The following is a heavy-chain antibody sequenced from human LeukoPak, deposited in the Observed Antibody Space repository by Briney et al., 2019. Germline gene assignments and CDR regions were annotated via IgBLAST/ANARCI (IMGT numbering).Heavy chain of an antibody. CDR2: IYHSGST. J-gene: IGHJ4*02. Sequence: PSQTLSLTCAVSGGSISSGSYYWSWIRQPPGKGLEWIGYIYHSGSTYYNPSLKSRVTISVDRSKNQFSLKLSSVTAADTAVYYCARDKCSSTSCYKGGFDYWGQGTLVTVSS. CDR3: ARDKCSSTSCYKGGFDY. V-gene: IGHV4-30-2*01. CDR1: GGSISSGSYY. D-gene: IGHD2-2*02.